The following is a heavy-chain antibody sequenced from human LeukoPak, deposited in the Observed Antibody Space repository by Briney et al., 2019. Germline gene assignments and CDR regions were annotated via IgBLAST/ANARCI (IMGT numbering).Heavy chain of an antibody. CDR3: AKGIQPSDKNGFDM. V-gene: IGHV3-33*06. Sequence: PGGSLRLSCAASGFTFSDYAMHWVRQAPGKGLEWVAHIWYDGSNEKYADSVKGRFIISRDNPKNALYFQMNSLRAEDTAVYYCAKGIQPSDKNGFDMWGQGTMVTVSS. J-gene: IGHJ3*02. D-gene: IGHD5-18*01. CDR1: GFTFSDYA. CDR2: IWYDGSNE.